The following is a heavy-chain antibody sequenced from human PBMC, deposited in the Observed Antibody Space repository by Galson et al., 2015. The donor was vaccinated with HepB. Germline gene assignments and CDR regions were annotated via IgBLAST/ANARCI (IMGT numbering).Heavy chain of an antibody. V-gene: IGHV2-70*04. CDR3: ARIGRDEDV. Sequence: PALVKPTQTLTLTCTFSGFSLSTSGMRVSWIRQPPGKALEWLARIDWDDDKFYSTSLKTRLTISKDTSKNQVVLTMTNMDPVDTATYYCARIGRDEDVWGQGTTVTVSS. CDR2: IDWDDDK. J-gene: IGHJ6*02. CDR1: GFSLSTSGMR.